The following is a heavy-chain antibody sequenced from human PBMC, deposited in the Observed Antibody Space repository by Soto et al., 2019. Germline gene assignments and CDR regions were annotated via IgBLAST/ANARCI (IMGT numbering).Heavy chain of an antibody. V-gene: IGHV4-34*01. Sequence: PSETLSITCAVYGGSFSGNYWIWIRQRRGKGLEWIGEINQSGSNTYNPSLKSRVTISVDTSKNQFSLKLSSVTAADTAVYYCARGQSAGHKNDYWGQGTLVTVSS. CDR1: GGSFSGNY. J-gene: IGHJ4*02. CDR2: INQSGSN. D-gene: IGHD6-19*01. CDR3: ARGQSAGHKNDY.